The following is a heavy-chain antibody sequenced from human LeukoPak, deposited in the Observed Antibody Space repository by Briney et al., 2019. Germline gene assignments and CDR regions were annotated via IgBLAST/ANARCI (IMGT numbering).Heavy chain of an antibody. V-gene: IGHV1-2*02. D-gene: IGHD3-22*01. Sequence: ASVKVSCKASGYTFTGYYMHWVRQAPGQGLEWMGWINPNSGGTNYAQKFQGRVTMTRDTSISTAYMELSRLRSDDTAVYYCARDPGRVYYDSSGYYSGDGDFQHWGQGTLVTVSS. CDR2: INPNSGGT. J-gene: IGHJ1*01. CDR3: ARDPGRVYYDSSGYYSGDGDFQH. CDR1: GYTFTGYY.